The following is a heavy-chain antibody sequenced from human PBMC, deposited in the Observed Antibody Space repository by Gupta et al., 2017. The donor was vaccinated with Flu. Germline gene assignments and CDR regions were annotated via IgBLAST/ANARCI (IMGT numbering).Heavy chain of an antibody. CDR2: SGSTT. J-gene: IGHJ1*01. V-gene: IGHV3-23*05. Sequence: SGSTTYYADSVKGRFTSRDTSRNTLFLKMNSLRAEDTAVYYCVKDAGYGEYAYWGQGTLLTVSS. D-gene: IGHD4-17*01. CDR3: VKDAGYGEYAY.